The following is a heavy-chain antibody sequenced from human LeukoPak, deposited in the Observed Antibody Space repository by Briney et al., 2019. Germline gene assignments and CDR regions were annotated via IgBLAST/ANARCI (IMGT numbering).Heavy chain of an antibody. V-gene: IGHV2-5*01. D-gene: IGHD1-26*01. CDR1: GFSLSTSGVG. Sequence: SGPTLVNPTQTLTLTCTFSGFSLSTSGVGVGWIRQPPGKALEWLALIYWNDDKRYSPSLKSRLTITEDTSKNQVVLTMTNMDPVDTATYYCALIVGATGAFDIWGQGTMVAVSS. CDR3: ALIVGATGAFDI. J-gene: IGHJ3*02. CDR2: IYWNDDK.